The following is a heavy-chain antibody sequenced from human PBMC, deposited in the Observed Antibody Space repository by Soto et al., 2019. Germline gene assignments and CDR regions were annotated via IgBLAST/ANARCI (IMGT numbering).Heavy chain of an antibody. Sequence: EVQLVESGGGLVRPGGSLRLSCAASGFTFSSYSMNWVRQAPGKGLEWVSYISSSSSTIYYADSVKGRFTISRDNAKNSLYLQMNSLRAEDTAVYYCARDGFGELRGTDYYYYMDVWGKGTTVTVSS. CDR1: GFTFSSYS. V-gene: IGHV3-48*01. J-gene: IGHJ6*03. D-gene: IGHD3-10*01. CDR3: ARDGFGELRGTDYYYYMDV. CDR2: ISSSSSTI.